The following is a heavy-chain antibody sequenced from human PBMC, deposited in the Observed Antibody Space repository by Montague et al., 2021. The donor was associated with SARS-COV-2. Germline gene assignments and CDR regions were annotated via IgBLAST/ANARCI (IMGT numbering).Heavy chain of an antibody. D-gene: IGHD1-1*01. CDR1: GDPIRSATYY. CDR3: ARRLPGLEPPFDP. CDR2: IYYSGST. V-gene: IGHV4-39*01. J-gene: IGHJ5*02. Sequence: SETLSLTCDVSGDPIRSATYYWAWIRQPPGRGLEWIGNIYYSGSTMYNPSLKSRVTMSVDTSKNKFSLHLNLVTAADTAVYYCARRLPGLEPPFDPWGQGTLVIVSS.